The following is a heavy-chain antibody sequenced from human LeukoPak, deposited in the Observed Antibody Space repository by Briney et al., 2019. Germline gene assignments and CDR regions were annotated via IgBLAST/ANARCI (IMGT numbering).Heavy chain of an antibody. CDR2: IFHSGST. D-gene: IGHD3-16*01. V-gene: IGHV4-38-2*01. J-gene: IGHJ3*02. Sequence: SETLSLTCGVSGYSISSGYYWGWIRQPPGKGLEWIATIFHSGSTYYNPSLESRVTIPVDTSKNQFSLKLSSVTATDTAMYYCARHSQWGVVEWTFDIWGQGTMVTVSS. CDR3: ARHSQWGVVEWTFDI. CDR1: GYSISSGYY.